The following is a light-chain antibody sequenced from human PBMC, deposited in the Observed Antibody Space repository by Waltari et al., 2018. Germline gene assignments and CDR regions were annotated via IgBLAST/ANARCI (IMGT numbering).Light chain of an antibody. CDR1: QSISSW. Sequence: DIQMTQSPSTLSASVGDRVTIPCRASQSISSWLAWYQQKPGKAPYLLIYKASRLQSGVTSRFSGSGSGTEFTLTINSLQPDDFATYYCQQYDNYPWTFGQGTKVEIK. CDR3: QQYDNYPWT. CDR2: KAS. V-gene: IGKV1-5*03. J-gene: IGKJ1*01.